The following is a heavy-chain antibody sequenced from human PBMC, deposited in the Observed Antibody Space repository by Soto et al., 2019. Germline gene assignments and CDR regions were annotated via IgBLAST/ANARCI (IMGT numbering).Heavy chain of an antibody. CDR2: ISRSGGST. V-gene: IGHV3-23*01. Sequence: GGSLRLSCAASGFTFSSYAMSWVRQVPGKXLEWVSAISRSGGSTYYADSVKGRFTISRDNSKNTLYLQMNSLRAEDTAVYHCAKDFGHYDILTGYPTFDYWGQGTLVTVSS. D-gene: IGHD3-9*01. J-gene: IGHJ4*02. CDR3: AKDFGHYDILTGYPTFDY. CDR1: GFTFSSYA.